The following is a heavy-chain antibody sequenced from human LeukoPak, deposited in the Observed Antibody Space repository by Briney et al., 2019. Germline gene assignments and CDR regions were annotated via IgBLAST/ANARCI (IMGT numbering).Heavy chain of an antibody. D-gene: IGHD2-15*01. CDR1: GFTFSSYA. CDR3: AKDYCSGGSCYTEDY. Sequence: GGSLTLSCAASGFTFSSYAMSWVRQAPGKGLEWVSAISGSGGSTYYADSVKGRFTISRDNSKNTLYLQMISLRAEDTAVYYRAKDYCSGGSCYTEDYWGQGTLVTVSS. CDR2: ISGSGGST. V-gene: IGHV3-23*01. J-gene: IGHJ4*02.